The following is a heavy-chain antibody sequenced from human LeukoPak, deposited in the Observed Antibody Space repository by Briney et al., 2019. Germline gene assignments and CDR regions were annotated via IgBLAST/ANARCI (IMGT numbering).Heavy chain of an antibody. D-gene: IGHD3-10*01. V-gene: IGHV4-34*01. Sequence: SETLSLTCAVYGGSFSGYYWSWIRQPLGKWLEWIGEINHSGSTNYNPSLKSRVTISVDTSKNQFSLKLSSVTAADTAVYYCARDRYYGSGSYYNPRRGYFDYWGQGTLVTVSS. CDR2: INHSGST. CDR3: ARDRYYGSGSYYNPRRGYFDY. CDR1: GGSFSGYY. J-gene: IGHJ4*02.